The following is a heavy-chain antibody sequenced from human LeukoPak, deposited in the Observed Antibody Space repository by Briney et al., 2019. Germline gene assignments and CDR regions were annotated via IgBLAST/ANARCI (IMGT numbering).Heavy chain of an antibody. D-gene: IGHD2-2*01. CDR1: GFTFSSYG. CDR2: ISGSGNNT. Sequence: GGSLRLSCAASGFTFSSYGMSWVRQAPGKGLEWVSAISGSGNNTYYADSVKGRFTISRDNAKNSLYLQMNSLRAEDMALYYCAKDISSAPARAFDIWGQGTMVTVSS. CDR3: AKDISSAPARAFDI. J-gene: IGHJ3*02. V-gene: IGHV3-23*01.